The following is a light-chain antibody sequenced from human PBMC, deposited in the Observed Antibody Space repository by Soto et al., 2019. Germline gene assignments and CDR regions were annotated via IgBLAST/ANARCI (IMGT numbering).Light chain of an antibody. CDR1: ALPKRH. V-gene: IGLV3-25*02. J-gene: IGLJ1*01. CDR3: QSADSSGTFV. Sequence: SYELTQPPSVSVSPGQTARITCSGDALPKRHAYRYQQRPGQAPVLVIYKGSERPSGIPERFSGSSSGTTVTLTISGVQAEDEADYYCQSADSSGTFVFGTGTKLTVL. CDR2: KGS.